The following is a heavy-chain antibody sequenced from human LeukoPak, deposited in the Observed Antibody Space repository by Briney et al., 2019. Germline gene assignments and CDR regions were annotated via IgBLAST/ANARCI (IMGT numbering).Heavy chain of an antibody. Sequence: PGGSLRLSCAASGFTFSSYGMHWVRQAPGKGLEWVAGIWYDGSNKYYADSVKGRFTISRDNSKNTLYLQMNSLRAEDTAVYYCARVGSRSYGSFGAFDIWGQGTMVTVSS. J-gene: IGHJ3*02. CDR2: IWYDGSNK. CDR1: GFTFSSYG. D-gene: IGHD1-26*01. CDR3: ARVGSRSYGSFGAFDI. V-gene: IGHV3-33*01.